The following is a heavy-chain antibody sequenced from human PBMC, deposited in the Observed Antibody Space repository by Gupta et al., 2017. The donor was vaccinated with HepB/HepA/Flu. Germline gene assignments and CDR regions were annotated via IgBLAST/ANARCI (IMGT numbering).Heavy chain of an antibody. CDR3: AKAVQGGSYSYYFDY. D-gene: IGHD1-26*01. J-gene: IGHJ4*02. CDR1: GFTFINSA. Sequence: EVQLLESGGGLVQPGGSLRLSCAASGFTFINSAMSWVRQAPRKGLEWVSTIDGPGSTRYSPDSVKGRFTISRDNSKNTLFLQMNSLGAEDTAVYYCAKAVQGGSYSYYFDYWGPGTLVTVSS. CDR2: IDGPGSTR. V-gene: IGHV3-23*01.